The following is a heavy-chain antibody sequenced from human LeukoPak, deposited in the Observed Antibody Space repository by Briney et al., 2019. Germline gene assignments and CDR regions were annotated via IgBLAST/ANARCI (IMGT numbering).Heavy chain of an antibody. J-gene: IGHJ6*03. CDR2: ISGSGAST. Sequence: GGSLRLSCAASGVTFSSYAMSWVRQAPGKGLEWVSVISGSGASTYYADSVKGRFTISRDNSKNTLYLQMNSLRAEDTAVYYCARDGDTVLTRGYYYYLDVWGKGTTVTVSS. D-gene: IGHD4-23*01. V-gene: IGHV3-23*01. CDR1: GVTFSSYA. CDR3: ARDGDTVLTRGYYYYLDV.